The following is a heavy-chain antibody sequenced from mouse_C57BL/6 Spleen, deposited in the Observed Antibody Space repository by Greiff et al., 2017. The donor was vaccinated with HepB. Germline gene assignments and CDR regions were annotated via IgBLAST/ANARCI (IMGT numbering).Heavy chain of an antibody. CDR1: GYTFTSYW. CDR3: ARGLRRAYYYAMDY. D-gene: IGHD2-4*01. CDR2: INPSNGGT. J-gene: IGHJ4*01. V-gene: IGHV1-53*01. Sequence: QVQLQQPGTELVKPGASVKLSCKASGYTFTSYWMHWVKQRLGQGLEWIGNINPSNGGTNYNEKFKSKATLTVDKSSSTAYMQLSSLTSEYSAVYYCARGLRRAYYYAMDYWGQGTSVTVSS.